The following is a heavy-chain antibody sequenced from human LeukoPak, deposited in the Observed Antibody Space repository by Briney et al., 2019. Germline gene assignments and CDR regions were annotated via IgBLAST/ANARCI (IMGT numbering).Heavy chain of an antibody. V-gene: IGHV1-46*01. D-gene: IGHD2-2*01. Sequence: ASVKVSCKASGYTFIDYYMHWVRQAPGQGLEWMGIINPSGGGTTYAQKFQGRVTMTRDTSTSTVFMDLSSLRSEDTAVYYCGRVNVAVGMSYFDNWGQGTLVTVSS. CDR3: GRVNVAVGMSYFDN. CDR1: GYTFIDYY. CDR2: INPSGGGT. J-gene: IGHJ4*02.